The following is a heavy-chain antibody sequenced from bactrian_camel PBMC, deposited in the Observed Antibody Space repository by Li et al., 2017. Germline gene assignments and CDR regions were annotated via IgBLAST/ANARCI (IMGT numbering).Heavy chain of an antibody. CDR3: AADRALDDDCYVGSLYTDFAY. Sequence: HVQLVESGGGLVEPGGRLTLSCAASGYTFNTYSWFRQVPGLEREGIGSIDSDGITTYADSLKARFTISRDNAKSTLYLQMNNLKPEDTAMYYCAADRALDDDCYVGSLYTDFAYWGQGTQVTVS. V-gene: IGHV3S26*01. D-gene: IGHD3*01. CDR1: GYTFNTY. CDR2: IDSDGIT. J-gene: IGHJ6*01.